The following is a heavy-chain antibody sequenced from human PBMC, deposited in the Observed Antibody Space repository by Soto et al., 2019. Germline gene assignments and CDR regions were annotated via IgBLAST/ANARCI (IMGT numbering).Heavy chain of an antibody. CDR3: ARDRDGGWFHMEV. J-gene: IGHJ6*02. CDR2: IWSDGKKE. CDR1: GFPFWHYG. Sequence: QVQLVESGGGVVQPGRSLRLSCVGSGFPFWHYGMHWVRQAPGKGLEWVAVIWSDGKKESYADFVKGRFAISRDNFKDTWYPQLNSLRAGATAVYYCARDRDGGWFHMEVWGQGTTVTVSS. D-gene: IGHD6-19*01. V-gene: IGHV3-33*01.